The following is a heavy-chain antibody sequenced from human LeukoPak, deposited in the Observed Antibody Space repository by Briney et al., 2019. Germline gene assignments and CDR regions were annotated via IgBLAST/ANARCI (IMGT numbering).Heavy chain of an antibody. D-gene: IGHD6-13*01. CDR3: ARVGAAAHNGDLDV. Sequence: GGSLRLPCADSGFTFSNYCMSWVGQAPGKGLEGVSYISSRSSTIYYADSVKGRFTISRDNAKNSLYLQMNILRVEDTAVYYCARVGAAAHNGDLDVSGQGTTVTVSS. V-gene: IGHV3-48*04. CDR2: ISSRSSTI. J-gene: IGHJ6*02. CDR1: GFTFSNYC.